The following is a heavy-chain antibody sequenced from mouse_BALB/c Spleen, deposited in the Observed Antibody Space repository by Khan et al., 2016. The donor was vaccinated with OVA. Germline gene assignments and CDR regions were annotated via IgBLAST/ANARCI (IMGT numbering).Heavy chain of an antibody. CDR2: INTYTGEP. CDR1: GHTFTKFG. V-gene: IGHV9-3-1*01. CDR3: ARRPDVSDVLDN. Sequence: QIQLVQSGPEVKKPGETVKISCKASGHTFTKFGMNWVKQAPGKGLKWMGWINTYTGEPTYADDFNGRFAFSLETSASTAYLQINNLKNEDTATYCCARRPDVSDVLDNWGQGTSVTVSS. J-gene: IGHJ4*01.